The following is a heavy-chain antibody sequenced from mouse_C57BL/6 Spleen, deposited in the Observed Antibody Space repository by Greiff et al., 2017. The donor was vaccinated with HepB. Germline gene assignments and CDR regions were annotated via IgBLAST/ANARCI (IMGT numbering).Heavy chain of an antibody. CDR2: INPNNGGT. J-gene: IGHJ2*01. CDR3: ARQLWYLDY. D-gene: IGHD1-1*02. CDR1: GYTFTDYY. V-gene: IGHV1-26*01. Sequence: EVQLQQSGPELVKPGASVKISCKASGYTFTDYYMNWVKQSHGKSLEWIGDINPNNGGTSYNQKFKGKATLTVDKSSSTAYMELRSLTSEDSAVYYCARQLWYLDYWGQGTTLTVSS.